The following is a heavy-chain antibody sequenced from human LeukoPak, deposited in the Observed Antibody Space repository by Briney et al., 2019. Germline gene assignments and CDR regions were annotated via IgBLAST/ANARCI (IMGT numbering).Heavy chain of an antibody. J-gene: IGHJ3*02. V-gene: IGHV3-30*18. CDR3: AKERMEYCSGGSCYDDEDAFDI. D-gene: IGHD2-15*01. Sequence: TGGSLRLSCAASGFTFSSYGMHWVRQAPGKGLEWVAVISYDGSNKYYADSVKGRFTISRDNSKNTLFLQMNSLRAEDTAVYYCAKERMEYCSGGSCYDDEDAFDIWGQGTMVTVSS. CDR2: ISYDGSNK. CDR1: GFTFSSYG.